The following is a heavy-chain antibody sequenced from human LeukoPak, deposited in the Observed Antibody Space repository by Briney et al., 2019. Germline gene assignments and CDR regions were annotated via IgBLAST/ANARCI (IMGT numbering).Heavy chain of an antibody. CDR3: AKYGNSGWVIDN. CDR2: IYYTGAT. V-gene: IGHV4-59*08. CDR1: GGSIRSNY. Sequence: SETLSLTCTVSGGSIRSNYWTWIRQPPGKGLEYIGYIYYTGATNYNPSLKSRVTISVDTSKNQFSLKMTSVTAADTAVYFCAKYGNSGWVIDNWGQGTLVTVSS. D-gene: IGHD6-19*01. J-gene: IGHJ4*02.